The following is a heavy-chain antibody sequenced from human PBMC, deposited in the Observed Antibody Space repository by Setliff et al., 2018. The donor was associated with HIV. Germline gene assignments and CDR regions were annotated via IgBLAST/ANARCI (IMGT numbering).Heavy chain of an antibody. V-gene: IGHV4-39*07. CDR1: GGSIRSSSYY. D-gene: IGHD3-22*01. J-gene: IGHJ5*02. CDR2: MFYSGRT. CDR3: ARDMIYHYDNSGSFGWFDP. Sequence: PSETLSLTCTVSGGSIRSSSYYWAWLRQSPGKGLEWIGSMFYSGRTYHNPSLKSRVTISIDTSKNQFSLKLSSVTAADTAVYSCARDMIYHYDNSGSFGWFDPWGQGTLVTVSS.